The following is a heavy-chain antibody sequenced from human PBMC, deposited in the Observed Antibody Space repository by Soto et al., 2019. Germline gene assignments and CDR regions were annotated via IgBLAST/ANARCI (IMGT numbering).Heavy chain of an antibody. CDR3: ARRQSSSYYFDY. CDR1: GFTFSSYA. CDR2: IYPSDFDI. V-gene: IGHV5-51*01. D-gene: IGHD6-6*01. J-gene: IGHJ4*02. Sequence: GGSLRLSCAASGFTFSSYAMSWVRQMPGKGLEWMGIIYPSDFDIKYSPSFRGQVTISADKSISTAYLQWSSLKASDTAIYYCARRQSSSYYFDYWGQGTLVTVS.